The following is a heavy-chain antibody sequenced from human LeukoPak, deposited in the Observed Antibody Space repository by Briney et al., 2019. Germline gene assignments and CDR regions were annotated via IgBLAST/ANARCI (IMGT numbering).Heavy chain of an antibody. CDR2: ISGSGGST. CDR3: AKDEWFGETYYYYGMDV. Sequence: GGSLRLSCAASGFTFSSYAMSWVCQAPGKGLEWVSAISGSGGSTYYADSVKGRFTISRDNSKNTLYLQMNSLRAEDTAVYYCAKDEWFGETYYYYGMDVWGQGTTVTVSS. J-gene: IGHJ6*02. CDR1: GFTFSSYA. V-gene: IGHV3-23*01. D-gene: IGHD3-10*01.